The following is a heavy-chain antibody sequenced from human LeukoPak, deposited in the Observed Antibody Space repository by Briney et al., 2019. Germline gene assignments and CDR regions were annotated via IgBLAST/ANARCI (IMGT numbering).Heavy chain of an antibody. Sequence: GRSLRLSCAASGFTFDDYAMHWVRQAPGKGLEWVSGISWSSDSTNYADSVKGRFIISRGNAKSSLYLQMNSLRPDDTALYYCAKDRAAMVPTAAILDYWGQGILVTVSS. D-gene: IGHD2-2*01. V-gene: IGHV3-9*01. CDR1: GFTFDDYA. CDR2: ISWSSDST. CDR3: AKDRAAMVPTAAILDY. J-gene: IGHJ4*02.